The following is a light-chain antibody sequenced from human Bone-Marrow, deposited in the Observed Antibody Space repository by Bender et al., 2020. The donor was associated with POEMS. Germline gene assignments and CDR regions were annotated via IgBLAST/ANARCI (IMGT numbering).Light chain of an antibody. CDR2: KTD. J-gene: IGLJ2*01. V-gene: IGLV1-44*01. Sequence: QSVLTQPPSASGTPGQRVSISCSGSSSNIGVNHVTWYLQIPGTAPKLLIHKTDQRPSGVSDRFSGSKSGSSASLAISGLQSADEAEYSCATWADSLDGPVFGGGTKLTVL. CDR3: ATWADSLDGPV. CDR1: SSNIGVNH.